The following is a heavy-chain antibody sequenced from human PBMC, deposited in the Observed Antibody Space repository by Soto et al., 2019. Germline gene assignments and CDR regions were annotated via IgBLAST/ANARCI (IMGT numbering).Heavy chain of an antibody. V-gene: IGHV3-23*01. CDR2: ISEGRGDP. J-gene: IGHJ3*01. Sequence: ELQLLESGGGLVQPGGSLRLSCAASGFSFHVYVMNWVRQAPGKGRGWVSGISEGRGDPYYADSVKGRFTGSRDNSKNTLYLQMNSLRVEDTAVYFCASTRIPAALGAPNSREFEVWGQGTMVTVSS. D-gene: IGHD2-2*01. CDR3: ASTRIPAALGAPNSREFEV. CDR1: GFSFHVYV.